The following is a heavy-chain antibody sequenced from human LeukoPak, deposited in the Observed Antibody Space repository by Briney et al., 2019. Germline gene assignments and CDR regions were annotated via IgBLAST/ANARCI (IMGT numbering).Heavy chain of an antibody. J-gene: IGHJ4*02. Sequence: GGSLRLSCAASGFTFSNAWMSWVRRAPGKGLEWVGRIRSKTYGGTTDYAAPVEGRFTISGDDSKNTVYLQMNSLKTEDTAVYYCAKGDGYNSADFLDYWGQGTLVTVSS. CDR3: AKGDGYNSADFLDY. V-gene: IGHV3-15*01. CDR1: GFTFSNAW. D-gene: IGHD5-12*01. CDR2: IRSKTYGGTT.